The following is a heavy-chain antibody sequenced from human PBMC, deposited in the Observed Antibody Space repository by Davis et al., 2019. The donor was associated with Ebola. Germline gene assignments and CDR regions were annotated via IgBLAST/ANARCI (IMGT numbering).Heavy chain of an antibody. J-gene: IGHJ4*02. Sequence: MPSETLSLTCTVSGGSITNYYWNWIRQPPGKGLEWIGEINHSGSTNYNPSLKSRVTISVDTSKNQFSLKLSSVTAADTALYYCARAWDGDYHFDYWGQGTLVTVSS. CDR3: ARAWDGDYHFDY. V-gene: IGHV4-34*01. D-gene: IGHD4-17*01. CDR1: GGSITNYY. CDR2: INHSGST.